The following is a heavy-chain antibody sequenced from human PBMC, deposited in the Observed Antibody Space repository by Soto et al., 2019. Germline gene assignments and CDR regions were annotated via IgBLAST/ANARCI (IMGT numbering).Heavy chain of an antibody. V-gene: IGHV3-23*01. CDR2: ISGSGGST. CDR3: AKGDDYIYYYGMDV. CDR1: GFTFSSYA. D-gene: IGHD4-4*01. J-gene: IGHJ6*02. Sequence: GSLRLSCAASGFTFSSYAMSWVRQAPGKGLEWVSAISGSGGSTYYADSVKGRFTISRDNSKNTLYLQMNSLRAEDTAVYYCAKGDDYIYYYGMDVWGQGTTVTVSS.